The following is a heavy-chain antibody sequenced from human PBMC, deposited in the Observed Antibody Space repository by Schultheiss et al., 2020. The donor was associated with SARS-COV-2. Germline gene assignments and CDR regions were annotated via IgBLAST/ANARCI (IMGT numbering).Heavy chain of an antibody. J-gene: IGHJ6*02. V-gene: IGHV3-33*01. CDR3: ARGNYYGSGSYWSTLLDYYGMDV. CDR1: GFTFSSYG. CDR2: IWYDGSNK. Sequence: GESLKISCAASGFTFSSYGMHWVRQAPGKGLEWVAVIWYDGSNKYYADSVKGRFTISRDNSKNTLYLQMNSLRAEDTAVYYCARGNYYGSGSYWSTLLDYYGMDVWGQGTTVTVSS. D-gene: IGHD3-10*01.